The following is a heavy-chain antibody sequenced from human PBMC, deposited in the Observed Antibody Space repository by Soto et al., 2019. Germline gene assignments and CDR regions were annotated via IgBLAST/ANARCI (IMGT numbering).Heavy chain of an antibody. V-gene: IGHV4-59*01. J-gene: IGHJ5*02. CDR1: GYSISSYY. CDR2: LYYGRSA. Sequence: SETLSLTCAFSGYSISSYYCMWIRQPPGKGLESIGYLYYGRSANYNPSLKSRVTLSVDTSTNQCSLTLSSMTAADTAVYYCARSYSGSYDTLRNWFDPWGQGTLVTVSS. D-gene: IGHD1-26*01. CDR3: ARSYSGSYDTLRNWFDP.